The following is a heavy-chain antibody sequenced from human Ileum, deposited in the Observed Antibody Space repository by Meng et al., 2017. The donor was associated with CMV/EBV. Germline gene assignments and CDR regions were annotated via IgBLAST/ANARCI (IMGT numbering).Heavy chain of an antibody. D-gene: IGHD3-10*01. J-gene: IGHJ4*02. CDR1: GGSVSSSSYY. CDR3: ARSPGYPREFGY. Sequence: TVAGGSVSSSSYYWSWSRQPPGKGLECIGYIHYSGSTNYNPSLMSRVTISIDTSKNQFSLKLSSVTAADTAVYYCARSPGYPREFGYWGRGTLVTVSS. V-gene: IGHV4-61*01. CDR2: IHYSGST.